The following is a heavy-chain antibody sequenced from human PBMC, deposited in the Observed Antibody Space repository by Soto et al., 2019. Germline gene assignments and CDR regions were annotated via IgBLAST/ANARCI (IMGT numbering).Heavy chain of an antibody. CDR2: INPTLGTT. V-gene: IGHV1-69*01. D-gene: IGHD2-15*01. Sequence: QLVQSGAEVKKPDSSVKVSCKASESIFTNSGVTWVRQAPGQGLEWMGGINPTLGTTHYAQRFQGRLTIYADESRTIVNMGPSNLTPDDTAVYYCARLRSDCGGGTCSGSFWGQGTLVTVSS. CDR3: ARLRSDCGGGTCSGSF. CDR1: ESIFTNSG. J-gene: IGHJ4*02.